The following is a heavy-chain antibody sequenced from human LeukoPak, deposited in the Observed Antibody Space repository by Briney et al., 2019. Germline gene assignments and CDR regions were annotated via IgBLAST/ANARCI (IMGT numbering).Heavy chain of an antibody. Sequence: PSETLSLTCTVSGGSISSSSYYWGWIRQPPGKGLEWIGSIYYSGCTYYNPSLKSRVTISVDTSKNQFSLKLSSVTAADTAVYYCARCSTTVTRGVDYWGQGTLVTVSS. D-gene: IGHD4-17*01. CDR1: GGSISSSSYY. CDR2: IYYSGCT. V-gene: IGHV4-39*01. J-gene: IGHJ4*02. CDR3: ARCSTTVTRGVDY.